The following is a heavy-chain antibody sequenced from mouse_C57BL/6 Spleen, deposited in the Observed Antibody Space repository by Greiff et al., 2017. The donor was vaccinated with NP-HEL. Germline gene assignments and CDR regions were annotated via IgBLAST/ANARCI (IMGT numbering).Heavy chain of an antibody. CDR2: IYPSDSET. J-gene: IGHJ2*01. V-gene: IGHV1-61*01. Sequence: QVQLQQPGAELVRPGSSVKLSCKASGYTFTSYWMDWVKQRPGQGLEWIGNIYPSDSETHYNQKFKDKATLTVDKSSSTAYMQLSSLTSEDSAVYYCARLREYYFDYWGQGTTLTVSS. CDR1: GYTFTSYW. CDR3: ARLREYYFDY.